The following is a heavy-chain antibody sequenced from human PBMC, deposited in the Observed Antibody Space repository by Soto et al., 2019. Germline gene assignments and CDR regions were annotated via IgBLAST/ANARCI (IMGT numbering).Heavy chain of an antibody. CDR2: IYPGDSDT. V-gene: IGHV5-51*01. Sequence: GESLKISCKASGFTFTIYWIAWVRQMPGEGLEWMGIIYPGDSDTSYSPSFQGQVTISADKSINTAYLQWSSLKASDTAMYYCXKHEGYCSSTTCSNFDYWGQGTLVTVSS. J-gene: IGHJ4*02. D-gene: IGHD2-2*01. CDR3: XKHEGYCSSTTCSNFDY. CDR1: GFTFTIYW.